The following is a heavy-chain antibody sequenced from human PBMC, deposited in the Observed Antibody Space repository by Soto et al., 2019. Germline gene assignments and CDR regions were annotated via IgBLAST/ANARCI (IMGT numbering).Heavy chain of an antibody. J-gene: IGHJ6*02. Sequence: EVQLVESGGGLVQPGRSLRLSCAATGFMFDAYAMHWVRQPPGKGLEWVSGISWNSGNIGYADSVKGRFTISRDNAKNSLYLQMNSLRAEDTALYFCAKDLIAAGRFSYGMDVWGQGTTVTVSS. D-gene: IGHD6-13*01. V-gene: IGHV3-9*01. CDR2: ISWNSGNI. CDR3: AKDLIAAGRFSYGMDV. CDR1: GFMFDAYA.